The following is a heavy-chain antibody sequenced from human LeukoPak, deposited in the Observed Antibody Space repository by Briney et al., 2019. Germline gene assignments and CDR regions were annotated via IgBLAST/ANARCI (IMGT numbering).Heavy chain of an antibody. V-gene: IGHV1-69*05. J-gene: IGHJ4*02. CDR2: IIPIFGTA. CDR3: ARAPYYYGSGSYYMGY. Sequence: ASVKVSCKASGGTFSSYAISWVRQAPGQGLEWMGGIIPIFGTANYAQKFQGRVTMTRNTSTSTVYMELSSLRSEDTAVYYCARAPYYYGSGSYYMGYWGQGTLVTVSS. CDR1: GGTFSSYA. D-gene: IGHD3-10*01.